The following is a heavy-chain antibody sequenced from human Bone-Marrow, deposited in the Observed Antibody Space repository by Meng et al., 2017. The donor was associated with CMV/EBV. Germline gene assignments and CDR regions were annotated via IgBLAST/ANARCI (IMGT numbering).Heavy chain of an antibody. CDR3: ARERAIAARSTNDAFDI. J-gene: IGHJ3*02. CDR1: EYTFTVYY. Sequence: ASVKVSCKASEYTFTVYYMHWVRQAPGQGLEWMGWINPNTGGTNYVQRFQGRVTMTRDTSISTAYLELTSLRSDDTAGYYCARERAIAARSTNDAFDIWGQGTMVTVSS. D-gene: IGHD6-6*01. V-gene: IGHV1-2*02. CDR2: INPNTGGT.